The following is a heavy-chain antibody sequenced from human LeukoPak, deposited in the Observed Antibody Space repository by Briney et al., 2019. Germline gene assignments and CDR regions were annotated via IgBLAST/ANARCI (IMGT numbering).Heavy chain of an antibody. CDR2: INHSGST. V-gene: IGHV4-39*07. Sequence: PSETLSLTCTVSGGSISSSSYYWGWIRQPPGKGLEWIGEINHSGSTNYNPSLKSRVTISVDTSKNQFSLKLNSVTAADTAVYYCARPKYSSSRTATWFDPWGQGTLVTVSS. D-gene: IGHD6-13*01. CDR1: GGSISSSSYY. J-gene: IGHJ5*02. CDR3: ARPKYSSSRTATWFDP.